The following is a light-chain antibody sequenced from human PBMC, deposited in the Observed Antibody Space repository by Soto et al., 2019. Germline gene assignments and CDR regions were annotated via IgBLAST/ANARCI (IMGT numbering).Light chain of an antibody. CDR1: QSVGRNY. Sequence: EIVLTQSPGTLSVSPGERATLSCRASQSVGRNYLAWYQQKPGQAPRLLIYGASSRATGIPDRFSGSGSGTDFPLTISRLEPEDFAVYYCRQYASSPLTFGGGTKVETK. J-gene: IGKJ4*01. CDR3: RQYASSPLT. CDR2: GAS. V-gene: IGKV3-20*01.